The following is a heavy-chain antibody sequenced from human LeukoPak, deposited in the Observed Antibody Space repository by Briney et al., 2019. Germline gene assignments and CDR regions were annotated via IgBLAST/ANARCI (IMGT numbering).Heavy chain of an antibody. Sequence: ESLKISCQGSGYSFSSYWITWVRQMPGKGLEWMGSIDPSDSHTSYSPSFQGHVTISADKSISTAYLQWNSLKASDTAMYYCARKPTVNSAHDCWGQGTLVTVSS. CDR3: ARKPTVNSAHDC. CDR1: GYSFSSYW. D-gene: IGHD3-16*02. J-gene: IGHJ4*02. V-gene: IGHV5-10-1*01. CDR2: IDPSDSHT.